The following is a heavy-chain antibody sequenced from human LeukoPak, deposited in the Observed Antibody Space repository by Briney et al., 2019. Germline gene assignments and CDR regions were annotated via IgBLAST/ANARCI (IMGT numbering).Heavy chain of an antibody. D-gene: IGHD1-26*01. CDR3: AKGLMGATPYYFDY. Sequence: GGSLRLSCAASGFTFSSYWMHWVRQAPGKGLVWVSRINTDGSSTTYADSVKGRFTISRDNAKNTLYLQMNSLRADDTAVYYCAKGLMGATPYYFDYWGQGTLVTVSS. J-gene: IGHJ4*02. CDR1: GFTFSSYW. CDR2: INTDGSST. V-gene: IGHV3-74*01.